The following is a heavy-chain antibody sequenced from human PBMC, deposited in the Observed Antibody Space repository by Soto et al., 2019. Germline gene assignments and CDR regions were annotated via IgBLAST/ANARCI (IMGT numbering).Heavy chain of an antibody. CDR3: ARGYYYYGSGSYQLTYYYYYYMDV. V-gene: IGHV4-31*03. Sequence: QVQLQESGPGLVKPSQTLSLTCTVSGGSISSGGYYWSWIRQHPGKGLEWIGYIYYSGSTYYNPSLKSRVNISVDTSKNQFSLKLSSVTAADTAVYYCARGYYYYGSGSYQLTYYYYYYMDVWGKGTTVTVSS. J-gene: IGHJ6*03. D-gene: IGHD3-10*01. CDR2: IYYSGST. CDR1: GGSISSGGYY.